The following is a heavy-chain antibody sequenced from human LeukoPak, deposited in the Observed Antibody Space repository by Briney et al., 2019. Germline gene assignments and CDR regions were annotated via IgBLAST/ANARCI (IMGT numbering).Heavy chain of an antibody. Sequence: GGSLRLSCAASGFTFSSYGVHWVRQAPGKGLEWVAIISYDGSNEYYADSVKGRFTISRDNAKNSLYLQMNSLRAEDTAVYYCARDQGGVGYWGQGTLVTVSS. V-gene: IGHV3-30*04. D-gene: IGHD3-16*01. CDR1: GFTFSSYG. CDR3: ARDQGGVGY. CDR2: ISYDGSNE. J-gene: IGHJ4*02.